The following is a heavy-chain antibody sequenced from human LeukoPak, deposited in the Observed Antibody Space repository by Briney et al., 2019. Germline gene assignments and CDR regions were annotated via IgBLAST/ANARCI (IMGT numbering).Heavy chain of an antibody. J-gene: IGHJ4*02. V-gene: IGHV4-59*12. CDR1: GGSISSYY. CDR2: IYYSGST. Sequence: SETLSLTCTVSGGSISSYYWSWLRQPPGKGLEWIGYIYYSGSTNYNPSLKSRVTISVDTSKNQFSLKLSSVTAADTAVYYCAGAYYYGSGSTDYWGQGTLVTVSS. CDR3: AGAYYYGSGSTDY. D-gene: IGHD3-10*01.